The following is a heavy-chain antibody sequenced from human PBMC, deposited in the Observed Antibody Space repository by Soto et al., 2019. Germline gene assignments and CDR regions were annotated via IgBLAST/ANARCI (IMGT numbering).Heavy chain of an antibody. CDR3: ARDRGGTSMVYAMGGMDV. D-gene: IGHD2-8*01. J-gene: IGHJ6*02. V-gene: IGHV1-3*01. CDR2: INASNGNT. Sequence: QVQLVQSGAEVKKPGASVKVSCKASGYTFTSYAMHWVRQAPGQRLEWMGWINASNGNTKYSQKFQGRVTITRDTSASTAYMELSSLRSEDTAVYYCARDRGGTSMVYAMGGMDVWGQGTTVTVSS. CDR1: GYTFTSYA.